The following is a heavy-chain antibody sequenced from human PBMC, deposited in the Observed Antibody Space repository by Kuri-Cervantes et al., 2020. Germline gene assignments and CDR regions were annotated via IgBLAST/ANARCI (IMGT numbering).Heavy chain of an antibody. CDR1: GGSISSYY. CDR2: IYYSGST. Sequence: ESLKISCTVSGGSISSYYWSWIRQPPGKGLEWIGYIYYSGSTNYNPSLKSRVTISVDTSKNQFSLKLSSVTAADAAVYHCARQSCSGSCYSATPQLNWFDPWGQGILVTVSS. V-gene: IGHV4-59*01. CDR3: ARQSCSGSCYSATPQLNWFDP. J-gene: IGHJ5*02. D-gene: IGHD2-15*01.